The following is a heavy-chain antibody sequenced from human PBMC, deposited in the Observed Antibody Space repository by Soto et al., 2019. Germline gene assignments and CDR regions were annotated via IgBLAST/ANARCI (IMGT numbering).Heavy chain of an antibody. CDR2: INHSGST. Sequence: SETLSLTCAVYGGSCSGYYWSWIRQPPGKGLEWIGEINHSGSTNYNPSLKSRVTISVDTSKNQFSLKLSSVTAADTAVYYCARRSSWNYYYYYMDVWGKGTTVTVSS. CDR1: GGSCSGYY. V-gene: IGHV4-34*01. J-gene: IGHJ6*03. D-gene: IGHD6-13*01. CDR3: ARRSSWNYYYYYMDV.